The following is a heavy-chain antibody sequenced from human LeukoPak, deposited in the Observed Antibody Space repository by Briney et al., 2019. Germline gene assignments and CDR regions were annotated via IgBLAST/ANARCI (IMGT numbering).Heavy chain of an antibody. D-gene: IGHD5-18*01. V-gene: IGHV4-59*08. CDR3: ARRGYNFGYIDY. Sequence: SETLSLTCTVSGGSMSDYYWSWVRQPPGKGPEWIGYIFYTGSANYNPSLTSRVAMSVDTSQNQFSLKLHSVTAADTAVYFCARRGYNFGYIDYWGQGILVTVSS. CDR2: IFYTGSA. J-gene: IGHJ4*02. CDR1: GGSMSDYY.